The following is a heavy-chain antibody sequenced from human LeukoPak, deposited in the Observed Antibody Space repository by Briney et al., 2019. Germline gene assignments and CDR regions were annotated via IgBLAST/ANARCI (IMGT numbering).Heavy chain of an antibody. CDR3: ASPPNYYDSSGTFDY. J-gene: IGHJ4*02. D-gene: IGHD3-22*01. CDR1: GGTFSSYA. V-gene: IGHV1-69*04. CDR2: IIPILGIA. Sequence: SVKVSCKASGGTFSSYAISWVRQAPGQGLEWMGRIIPILGIANYAQKFQGRVTITADKSTSTAYMELSSLRSEDTAVYYCASPPNYYDSSGTFDYWGQGTLVTVSS.